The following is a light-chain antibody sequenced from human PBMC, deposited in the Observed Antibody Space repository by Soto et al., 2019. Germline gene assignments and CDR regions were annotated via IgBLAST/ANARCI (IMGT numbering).Light chain of an antibody. CDR1: ESISNN. CDR2: AAS. V-gene: IGKV1-39*01. J-gene: IGKJ1*01. CDR3: QQTYSTPRGA. Sequence: DIQMTQSRSSLSASVGDRVTISCRASESISNNLNWYQQKPGKAPKLLIYAASTLQSGVPSRFSGGGSGTDFTLTIGSLQPEDFTTYYCQQTYSTPRGAFGQGTKVDIK.